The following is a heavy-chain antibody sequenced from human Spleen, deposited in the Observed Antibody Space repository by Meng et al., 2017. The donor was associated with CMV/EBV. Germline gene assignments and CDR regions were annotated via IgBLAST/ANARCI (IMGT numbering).Heavy chain of an antibody. CDR3: ARDRPHYDIFAGYYHDAFDI. D-gene: IGHD3-9*01. CDR1: GGSISSYY. CDR2: IYYSGST. V-gene: IGHV4-59*01. Sequence: SETLSLTCTVSGGSISSYYWSWIRQPPGKGLEWIGYIYYSGSTNYNPSLKSRVTISVDTSKNQFSLKLSSVTASDTAVYYCARDRPHYDIFAGYYHDAFDIWGQGTMVTVSS. J-gene: IGHJ3*02.